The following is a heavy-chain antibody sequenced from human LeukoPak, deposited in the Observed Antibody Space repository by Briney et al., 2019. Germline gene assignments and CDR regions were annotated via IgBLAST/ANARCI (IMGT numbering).Heavy chain of an antibody. J-gene: IGHJ4*02. CDR3: ARDRGGGSDF. CDR2: IWYDGIKK. D-gene: IGHD2-15*01. Sequence: ERSLRLSCAASGFTFSNYGMHWVRRAPGKGLEWVAIIWYDGIKKYYADSVKGRFTISRDNAKNSLYLQMNSLRADDTAVYYCARDRGGGSDFWGQGTLVTVSS. V-gene: IGHV3-33*01. CDR1: GFTFSNYG.